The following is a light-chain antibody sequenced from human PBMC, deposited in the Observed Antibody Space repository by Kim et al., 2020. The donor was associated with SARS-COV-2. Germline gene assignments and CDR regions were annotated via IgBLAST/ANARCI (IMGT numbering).Light chain of an antibody. CDR1: SLRTYF. CDR3: SSRDNSLNHVV. V-gene: IGLV3-19*01. Sequence: LGQTVNITCQGDSLRTYFATWYQQKPGQAPVVVLYGRNRRPSGIPDRFSGSNSVNTDSLTITGAQAEDEADYFCSSRDNSLNHVVFGGGTKVTVL. CDR2: GRN. J-gene: IGLJ2*01.